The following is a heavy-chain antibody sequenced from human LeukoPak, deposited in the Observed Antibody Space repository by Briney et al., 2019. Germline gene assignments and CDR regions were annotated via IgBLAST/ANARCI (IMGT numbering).Heavy chain of an antibody. D-gene: IGHD2-21*01. V-gene: IGHV1-69*13. CDR2: IIPIFGTA. J-gene: IGHJ4*02. CDR3: AREGDAYCGGDCYSY. Sequence: AASVKVSCKASGGTFSSYAISWVRQAPGQGLEWMGGIIPIFGTANYAQKFQGRVTITADESTSTAYMELSSLRSEDTAVYYCAREGDAYCGGDCYSYWGQGTLVTVSS. CDR1: GGTFSSYA.